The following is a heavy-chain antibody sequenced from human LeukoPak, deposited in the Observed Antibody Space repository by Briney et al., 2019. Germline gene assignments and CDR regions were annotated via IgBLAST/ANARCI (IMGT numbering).Heavy chain of an antibody. CDR2: INHSGST. CDR1: GGSFSGYY. J-gene: IGHJ3*02. Sequence: SETLSLTCAVYGGSFSGYYWSWIRQPPGKGLEWIGEINHSGSTNYNPSLKSRVTISVDTSKNQFSLKLSSVTAADTAVYYCARVLIVDTAMADAFDIWGQGTMVTVSS. V-gene: IGHV4-34*01. D-gene: IGHD5-18*01. CDR3: ARVLIVDTAMADAFDI.